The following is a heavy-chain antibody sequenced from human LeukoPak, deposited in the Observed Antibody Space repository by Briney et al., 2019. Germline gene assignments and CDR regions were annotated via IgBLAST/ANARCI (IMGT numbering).Heavy chain of an antibody. CDR2: IYYSGST. CDR1: GGSISNSGYY. D-gene: IGHD3-22*01. Sequence: SETLSLTCTVSGGSISNSGYYWGWIRQPPGKGLEWIGNIYYSGSTYYNPSLKSRVTISVDTSKNQFSLKLSSVTAADTAVYYCAGTYYYDPFDFWGQGTLVTVSS. CDR3: AGTYYYDPFDF. J-gene: IGHJ4*02. V-gene: IGHV4-39*01.